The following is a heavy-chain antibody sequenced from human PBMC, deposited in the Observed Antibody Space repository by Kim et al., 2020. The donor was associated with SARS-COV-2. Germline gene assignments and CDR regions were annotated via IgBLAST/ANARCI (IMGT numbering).Heavy chain of an antibody. V-gene: IGHV3-21*01. CDR3: ARDGRMATIYY. D-gene: IGHD5-12*01. J-gene: IGHJ4*02. CDR2: ISSSSSYI. CDR1: GFTFSSYS. Sequence: GGSLRLSCAASGFTFSSYSMNWVRQAPGKGLEWVSSISSSSSYIYYADSVKGRFTISRDNAKNSLYLQMNSLRAEDTAVYYCARDGRMATIYYWGQGTLVTVSS.